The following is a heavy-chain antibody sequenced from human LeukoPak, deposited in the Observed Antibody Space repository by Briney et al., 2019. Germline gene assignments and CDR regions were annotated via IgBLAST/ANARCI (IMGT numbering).Heavy chain of an antibody. CDR2: IIPIFGIV. CDR1: GGTFSTYA. J-gene: IGHJ4*02. D-gene: IGHD4-23*01. CDR3: ARAHPLPTTVVTPYYFDY. Sequence: GASVKVSCKASGGTFSTYAISWVRQAPGQGLEWMGRIIPIFGIVNYAQKFQGRVTITADKSTSTAYMELSSLRSEDTAVYYCARAHPLPTTVVTPYYFDYWGQGTLVTVSS. V-gene: IGHV1-69*04.